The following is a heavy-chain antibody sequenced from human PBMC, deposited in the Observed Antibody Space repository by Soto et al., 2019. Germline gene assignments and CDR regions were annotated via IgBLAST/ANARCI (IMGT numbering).Heavy chain of an antibody. J-gene: IGHJ4*02. V-gene: IGHV4-4*02. CDR3: ARSRGYYDTSGYYYY. CDR1: GGSISSSTW. Sequence: QVQLQESGPGLVKPSGTLSLTCAVSGGSISSSTWWSWVRQPPGKGLEWIGDIYHGGSTHYNPSLKSRVTISIDKSKNQFSLKPSSVTAADTAVYYCARSRGYYDTSGYYYYWGQGTLVTVSS. CDR2: IYHGGST. D-gene: IGHD3-22*01.